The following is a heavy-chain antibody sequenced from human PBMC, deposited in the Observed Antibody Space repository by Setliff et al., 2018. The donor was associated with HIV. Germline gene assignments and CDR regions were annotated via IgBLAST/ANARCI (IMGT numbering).Heavy chain of an antibody. D-gene: IGHD2-2*01. CDR2: IYYTGNT. Sequence: SETLSLTCTVSSGSVGSSSYYWAWIRQPPGKGLEWIGSIYYTGNTKYNPSLESRVTFSIDTSENQFSLRLASVTAADTAIYYCARDDSIVLVPAIMRGDGFDFWGQGRMVTVSS. CDR1: SGSVGSSSYY. J-gene: IGHJ3*01. CDR3: ARDDSIVLVPAIMRGDGFDF. V-gene: IGHV4-39*07.